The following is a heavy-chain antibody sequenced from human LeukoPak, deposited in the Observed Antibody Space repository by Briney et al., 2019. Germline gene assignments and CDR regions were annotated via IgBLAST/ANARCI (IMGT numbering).Heavy chain of an antibody. CDR1: GFTFSSHA. V-gene: IGHV3-23*01. CDR2: ISGSGGST. CDR3: AKTSYCDY. Sequence: GGSLRLSCAASGFTFSSHAMSWVRHAPGRGVEWVSAISGSGGSTYYADPVKGRFTISRDHPKNTLYLQMNSLRAEDTAVYYCAKTSYCDYWGQGTLVTVSS. J-gene: IGHJ4*02.